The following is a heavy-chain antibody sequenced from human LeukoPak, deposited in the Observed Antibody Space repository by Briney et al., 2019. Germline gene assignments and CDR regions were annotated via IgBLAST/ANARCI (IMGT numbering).Heavy chain of an antibody. CDR1: GGTFSSYA. CDR2: IIPILGIA. V-gene: IGHV1-69*04. Sequence: ASVKVSCKASGGTFSSYAISWVRQAPGQGLEWMGRIIPILGIANYAQKFQGRVTITADKSTSTAYMELSSLRSEDTAVYYCARVSFGSGYVLLDYYGMDVWGQGTTVTVSS. J-gene: IGHJ6*02. D-gene: IGHD3-10*01. CDR3: ARVSFGSGYVLLDYYGMDV.